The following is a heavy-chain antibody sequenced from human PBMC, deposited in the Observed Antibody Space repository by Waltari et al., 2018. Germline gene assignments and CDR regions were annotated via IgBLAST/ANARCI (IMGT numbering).Heavy chain of an antibody. Sequence: QVQLVQSGAEVKKPGSSVKVSCKASGGTFSSYAISWVRQAPGQGLEWMGGIIPIFGTANYAQKFQGRVTITADESTSTAYMELSSLRSEDTAVYYCARDCQGLKYYYDSSGSPVAFDIWGQGTMVTVSS. J-gene: IGHJ3*02. CDR1: GGTFSSYA. CDR3: ARDCQGLKYYYDSSGSPVAFDI. V-gene: IGHV1-69*13. D-gene: IGHD3-22*01. CDR2: IIPIFGTA.